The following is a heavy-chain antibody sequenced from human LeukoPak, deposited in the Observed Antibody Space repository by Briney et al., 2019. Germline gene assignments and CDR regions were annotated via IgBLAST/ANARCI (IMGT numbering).Heavy chain of an antibody. D-gene: IGHD2-15*01. CDR2: IYYSGST. CDR3: ASVPLGYCSGGSCYAYYYYDYMDV. CDR1: GGSISSSSYY. Sequence: PSETLSLTCTVSGGSISSSSYYWGWIRQPPGKGLEWIGSIYYSGSTYYNPSLKSRVTISVDTSKNQFSLKLSSVTAADTAVYYCASVPLGYCSGGSCYAYYYYDYMDVWGKGTTVTVSS. J-gene: IGHJ6*03. V-gene: IGHV4-39*01.